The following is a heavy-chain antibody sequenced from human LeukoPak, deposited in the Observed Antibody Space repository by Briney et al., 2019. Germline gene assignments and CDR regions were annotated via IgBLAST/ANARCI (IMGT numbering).Heavy chain of an antibody. J-gene: IGHJ4*02. CDR2: IYTSGST. CDR1: GGSISSYY. D-gene: IGHD3-22*01. CDR3: ARKPGGSSYSYTFDY. V-gene: IGHV4-4*07. Sequence: SETLSLTCTVSGGSISSYYWSWIRQPAGKGLEWIGRIYTSGSTNYNPSLKSRVTMSVDTSKNQFSLKLGSVTAADTALYYCARKPGGSSYSYTFDYWGQGTLVTVSS.